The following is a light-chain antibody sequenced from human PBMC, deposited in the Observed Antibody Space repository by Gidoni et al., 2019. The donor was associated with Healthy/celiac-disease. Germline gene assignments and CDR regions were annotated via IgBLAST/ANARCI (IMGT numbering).Light chain of an antibody. CDR3: QQYYSTPWP. CDR1: QSVLYSSNNKNY. CDR2: WAS. J-gene: IGKJ1*01. V-gene: IGKV4-1*01. Sequence: DIVMTQSQDSLAVSLGERDTINCKSSQSVLYSSNNKNYLTWYQQKPGQPPKLLIYWASARESGVPDRFSGSGSWTAFTLTISSLQAEDVAVYYFQQYYSTPWPFGQGTKVEIK.